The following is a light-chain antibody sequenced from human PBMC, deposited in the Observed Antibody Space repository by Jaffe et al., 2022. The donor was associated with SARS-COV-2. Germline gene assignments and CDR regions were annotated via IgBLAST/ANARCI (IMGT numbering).Light chain of an antibody. J-gene: IGKJ4*01. Sequence: DIQMTQSPSTLSASVGDRVTITCRASQTIPTWLAWYQQKPGKAPKLLIYKASTLETGVPSRFSGSGSGTEFTLTISSLQPDDFATYYCQQYDSYSGTFGGGTKVEIK. CDR2: KAS. V-gene: IGKV1-5*03. CDR3: QQYDSYSGT. CDR1: QTIPTW.